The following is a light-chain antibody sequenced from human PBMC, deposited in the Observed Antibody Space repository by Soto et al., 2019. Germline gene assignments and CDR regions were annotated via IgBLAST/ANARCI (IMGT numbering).Light chain of an antibody. CDR3: GTWDSSLSVHV. J-gene: IGLJ1*01. CDR1: SSNIGKNY. CDR2: DNN. Sequence: QSVLTEPPSVSAAPGQKVTICCSGSSSNIGKNYVSWYQQVPGTAPKLLIYDNNKRPSGSPDRFSGSKSGTSATLGISGLQTGDAADYYCGTWDSSLSVHVFGTGTKVTVL. V-gene: IGLV1-51*01.